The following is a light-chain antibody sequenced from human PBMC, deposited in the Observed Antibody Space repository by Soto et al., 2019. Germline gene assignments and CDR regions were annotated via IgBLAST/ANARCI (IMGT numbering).Light chain of an antibody. CDR3: QQYYSYPRT. CDR2: AAS. Sequence: ALRVTQSPSSFSASTGDTVTITCRASQGISSYLAWYQQKPGEAPKLLIYAASTLQSGVPSRFSGSGSGTDFTLTISSLQSEDFATYYCQQYYSYPRTFGQGTKVEIK. CDR1: QGISSY. J-gene: IGKJ1*01. V-gene: IGKV1-8*01.